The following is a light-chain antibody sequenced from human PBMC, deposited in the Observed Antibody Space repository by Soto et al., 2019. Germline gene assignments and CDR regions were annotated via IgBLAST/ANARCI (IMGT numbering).Light chain of an antibody. CDR1: QSVNRY. V-gene: IGKV1-39*01. Sequence: DIQMTQSPSSLSASLGDRVTITCRASQSVNRYLNWYQQQPGRAPKVLIYAASSLQSGVPSRFSGNGSGTDFTLTITSLQPEYFATYFCQQTYRPSYTFAQGTRLEIK. CDR3: QQTYRPSYT. J-gene: IGKJ2*01. CDR2: AAS.